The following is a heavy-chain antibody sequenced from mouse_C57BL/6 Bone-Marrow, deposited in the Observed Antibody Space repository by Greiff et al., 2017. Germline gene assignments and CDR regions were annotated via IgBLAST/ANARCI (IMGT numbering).Heavy chain of an antibody. J-gene: IGHJ1*03. CDR1: GYTFTSYN. V-gene: IGHV1-12*01. CDR2: IYPGNGDT. D-gene: IGHD2-5*01. Sequence: QVQLQQSGAELVRPGASVKMSCKASGYTFTSYNMHWVKQTPRQGLEWIGAIYPGNGDTSYNQKFKGKATLTVDKSSSTAYMQLSSLTSEDSAVYFCASLAYYSNYGYFDVWGTGTTVTVSS. CDR3: ASLAYYSNYGYFDV.